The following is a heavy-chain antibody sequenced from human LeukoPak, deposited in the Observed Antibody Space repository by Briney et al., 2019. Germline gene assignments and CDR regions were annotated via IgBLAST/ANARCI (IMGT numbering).Heavy chain of an antibody. J-gene: IGHJ6*02. Sequence: SETLSLTCAVYGGSFSGYYWSWIRQPPGKGLEWIGEINHSGSTNYNPSLKSRATISVDTSKNQFSLKLSSVTAADTAVYYCARVYLSPYYYGSGSYYRYYYYGMDVWGQGTTVTVSS. V-gene: IGHV4-34*01. D-gene: IGHD3-10*01. CDR1: GGSFSGYY. CDR3: ARVYLSPYYYGSGSYYRYYYYGMDV. CDR2: INHSGST.